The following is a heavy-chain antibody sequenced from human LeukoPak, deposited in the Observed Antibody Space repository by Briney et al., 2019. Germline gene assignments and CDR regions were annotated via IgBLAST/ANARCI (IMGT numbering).Heavy chain of an antibody. D-gene: IGHD3-16*01. CDR2: VSGSGHST. CDR3: AKDDNYIRFLS. V-gene: IGHV3-23*01. Sequence: VGSLRLSCAAPGFSFRIYAMSSVRQAPGEGLGRVSTVSGSGHSTFYADSVKGRFNISRDNSKNTLYLQMNSLRAEDTAVYYCAKDDNYIRFLSWGQGTLVTVSS. CDR1: GFSFRIYA. J-gene: IGHJ5*02.